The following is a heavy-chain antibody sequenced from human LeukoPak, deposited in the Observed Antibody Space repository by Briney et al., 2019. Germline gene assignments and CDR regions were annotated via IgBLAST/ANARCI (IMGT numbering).Heavy chain of an antibody. CDR2: MNPNSGNA. CDR1: GYNFNNHD. D-gene: IGHD3-22*01. J-gene: IGHJ4*02. Sequence: GASVTVSCKASGYNFNNHDINWVRQATGQALEWLGRMNPNSGNAGYAQKLQGRVTMTWHSSTNTAYLEVTALRSDDTAVYYCAKSSGDYFFDYWGQGTLVTVSS. CDR3: AKSSGDYFFDY. V-gene: IGHV1-8*01.